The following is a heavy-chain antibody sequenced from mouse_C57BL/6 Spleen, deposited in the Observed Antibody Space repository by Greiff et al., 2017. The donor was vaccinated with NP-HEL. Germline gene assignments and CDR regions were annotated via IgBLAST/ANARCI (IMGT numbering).Heavy chain of an antibody. V-gene: IGHV1-61*01. J-gene: IGHJ2*01. CDR2: IYPSDSET. CDR3: ARGGSSYSYFDY. CDR1: GYTFTSYW. Sequence: VQLQQPGAELVRPGSSVKLSCKASGYTFTSYWMDWVKQRPGQGLEWIGNIYPSDSETHYNQKFKDKATLTVDKSSSTAYMQLSSLTSEDSAVYYCARGGSSYSYFDYWGQGTTLTVSS. D-gene: IGHD1-1*01.